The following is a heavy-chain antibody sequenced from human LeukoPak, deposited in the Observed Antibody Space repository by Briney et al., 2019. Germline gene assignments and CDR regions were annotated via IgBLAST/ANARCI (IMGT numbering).Heavy chain of an antibody. J-gene: IGHJ4*02. CDR1: GFTFDNYA. CDR2: ISWNSGYI. D-gene: IGHD6-19*01. Sequence: GGSLRLSCAASGFTFDNYAMHWVRQAPGKGLEWLSIISWNSGYIGYADSVKGRLTISRDNAKKSLDLQMNSLRAADTAFDYCAKVRGTYSSGYFFDYWGQGTLVTVSS. V-gene: IGHV3-9*01. CDR3: AKVRGTYSSGYFFDY.